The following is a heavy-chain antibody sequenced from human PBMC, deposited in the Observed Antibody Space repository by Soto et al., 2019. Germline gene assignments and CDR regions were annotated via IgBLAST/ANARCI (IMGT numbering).Heavy chain of an antibody. J-gene: IGHJ6*02. CDR2: IWYDGSNK. Sequence: QVQLVESGGGVVQPGRSLRLSCAASGFTFSSYGMQWVRQAPGKGLEWVAVIWYDGSNKYYADSVKGRFTISRDNSKNTLYLQMNSLRAEDTAVYYCARDRTLQGARLYYGMDVWGQGTTVTVSS. V-gene: IGHV3-33*01. D-gene: IGHD1-26*01. CDR3: ARDRTLQGARLYYGMDV. CDR1: GFTFSSYG.